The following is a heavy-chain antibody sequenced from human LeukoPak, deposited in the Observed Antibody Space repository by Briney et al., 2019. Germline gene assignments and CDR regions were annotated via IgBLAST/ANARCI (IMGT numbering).Heavy chain of an antibody. D-gene: IGHD6-19*01. V-gene: IGHV3-23*01. J-gene: IGHJ5*02. CDR3: AKDWGSSGWYNYFDP. CDR2: ISGSGGST. CDR1: GFTFSSYA. Sequence: GGSLRLSCAASGFTFSSYAMSWVRQAPGKGLEWVSAISGSGGSTYYADSVKGRFTISRDNSKNTLYLQLNSLRAEDTAVYHCAKDWGSSGWYNYFDPWGQGTLVTVSS.